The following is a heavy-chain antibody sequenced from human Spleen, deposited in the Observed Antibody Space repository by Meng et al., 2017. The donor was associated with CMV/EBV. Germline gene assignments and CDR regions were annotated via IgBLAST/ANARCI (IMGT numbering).Heavy chain of an antibody. V-gene: IGHV3-7*01. J-gene: IGHJ3*02. CDR3: ARDPFIKAFDI. CDR1: GFTFSNYW. CDR2: IKEDGSEK. Sequence: GRSLRLSCAASGFTFSNYWMTWLRQAPGRGLELVAHIKEDGSEKYFVGSVKGRFTISRDNAKNSLYLQMNSLRAEDTAVYYCARDPFIKAFDIWGQGTMVTVSS.